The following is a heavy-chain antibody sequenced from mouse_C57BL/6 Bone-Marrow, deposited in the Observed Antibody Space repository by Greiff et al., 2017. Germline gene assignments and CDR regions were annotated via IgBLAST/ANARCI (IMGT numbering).Heavy chain of an antibody. CDR2: IYPGSGST. J-gene: IGHJ1*03. CDR1: GYTFTSYW. D-gene: IGHD2-3*01. Sequence: VQLQQPGAELVMPGASVKLSCKASGYTFTSYWMHWVKQRPGQGLEWIGDIYPGSGSTNYNEKFKSKATLTVDTSSSTAYMQLSSLTSEDSAVYYCARDGYYVPWYFDVWGTGTTVTVSS. V-gene: IGHV1-55*01. CDR3: ARDGYYVPWYFDV.